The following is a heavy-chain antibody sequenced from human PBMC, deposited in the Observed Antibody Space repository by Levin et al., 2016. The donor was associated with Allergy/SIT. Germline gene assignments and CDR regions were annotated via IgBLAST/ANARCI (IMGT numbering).Heavy chain of an antibody. Sequence: ASVKVSCKASGYTFTSYGISWVRQAPGQGLEWMGWISAYNGNTNYAQKLQGRVTMTTDTSTSTAYMELRSLRSDDTAVYYCARDRGAYSSSWYGWEPSLEYFQHWGQGTLVTVSS. V-gene: IGHV1-18*01. CDR1: GYTFTSYG. D-gene: IGHD6-13*01. CDR2: ISAYNGNT. CDR3: ARDRGAYSSSWYGWEPSLEYFQH. J-gene: IGHJ1*01.